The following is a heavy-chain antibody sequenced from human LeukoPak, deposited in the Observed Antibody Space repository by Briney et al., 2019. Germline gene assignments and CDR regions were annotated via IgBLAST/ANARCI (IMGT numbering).Heavy chain of an antibody. J-gene: IGHJ4*02. D-gene: IGHD2-15*01. CDR2: ISGSGGST. Sequence: GGSLRLSCAASGFTFSSYAMSWVRQAPGNRLEWVSAISGSGGSTYYADSVKGRFTISRDNSKNTLYLQMNSLRAEDTAVYYCAKDLDYCSHPNYFDYWGQGTLVTVSS. CDR1: GFTFSSYA. V-gene: IGHV3-23*01. CDR3: AKDLDYCSHPNYFDY.